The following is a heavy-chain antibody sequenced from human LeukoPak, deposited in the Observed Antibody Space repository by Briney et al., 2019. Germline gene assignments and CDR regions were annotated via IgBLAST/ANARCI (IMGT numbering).Heavy chain of an antibody. Sequence: PSDTLSLTCAVYSGSFRVYYWSWLPHPPGKGLECLGEFNHSGSTNYNPSLKSRVTISVDTSKNQFYLKLSSVTAADTAVYYCARVTFIAAAGSFAYYYYMDVWGKGTTVTVSS. CDR3: ARVTFIAAAGSFAYYYYMDV. J-gene: IGHJ6*03. V-gene: IGHV4-34*01. D-gene: IGHD6-13*01. CDR1: SGSFRVYY. CDR2: FNHSGST.